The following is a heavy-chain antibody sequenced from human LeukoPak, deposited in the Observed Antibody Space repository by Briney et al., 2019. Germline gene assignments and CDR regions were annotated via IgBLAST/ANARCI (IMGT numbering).Heavy chain of an antibody. CDR1: GFTSSSYG. D-gene: IGHD5-12*01. CDR2: ISYDGSNK. J-gene: IGHJ4*02. V-gene: IGHV3-30*18. CDR3: AKDASGYDYYFDY. Sequence: GRSLRLSCAASGFTSSSYGMHWVRQAPGKGLEWVAVISYDGSNKYYADSVKGRFTISRDNSKNTLYLQMNSLRAEDTAVYYCAKDASGYDYYFDYWGQGTLVTVSS.